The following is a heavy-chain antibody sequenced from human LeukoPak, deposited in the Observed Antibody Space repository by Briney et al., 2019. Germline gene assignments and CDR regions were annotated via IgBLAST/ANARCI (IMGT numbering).Heavy chain of an antibody. D-gene: IGHD4-17*01. Sequence: GGSLRLSCAASGFTFSNAWMSWVSQAQGKGREWDGRIKRKTDGGTKDYAAPEKGRFTIPRDDSKNTLYLQMNSLKTEDTAVYYCTIGHDYGDYVSYFYYWGQGTLLTVSS. CDR1: GFTFSNAW. CDR3: TIGHDYGDYVSYFYY. V-gene: IGHV3-15*01. CDR2: IKRKTDGGTK. J-gene: IGHJ4*02.